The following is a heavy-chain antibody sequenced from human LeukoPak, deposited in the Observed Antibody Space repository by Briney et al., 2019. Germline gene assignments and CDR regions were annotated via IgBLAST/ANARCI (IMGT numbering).Heavy chain of an antibody. CDR1: GGTFSSYA. V-gene: IGHV1-69*05. D-gene: IGHD6-13*01. Sequence: GASVKVSCKASGGTFSSYAISWVRQAPGQGLEWMGGIIPIFGTANYAQKFQGRVTMTRDTSTSTVYMELSSLRSEDTAVYYCARGRYGEDSSSWSYYYYGMDVWGQGTTVTVSS. J-gene: IGHJ6*02. CDR2: IIPIFGTA. CDR3: ARGRYGEDSSSWSYYYYGMDV.